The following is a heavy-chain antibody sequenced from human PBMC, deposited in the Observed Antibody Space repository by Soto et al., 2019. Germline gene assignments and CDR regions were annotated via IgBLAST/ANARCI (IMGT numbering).Heavy chain of an antibody. Sequence: SETLSLTCAVYGGSFSGYYWSWIRQPPGKGLEWIGEINHSGSTNYNPSLKSRVTISVDTSKNQFSLKLSSVTAADTAVYYCARTRDTAMVTGPKGGAPFDYGGKETLFPVS. CDR2: INHSGST. V-gene: IGHV4-34*01. CDR1: GGSFSGYY. D-gene: IGHD5-18*01. J-gene: IGHJ4*02. CDR3: ARTRDTAMVTGPKGGAPFDY.